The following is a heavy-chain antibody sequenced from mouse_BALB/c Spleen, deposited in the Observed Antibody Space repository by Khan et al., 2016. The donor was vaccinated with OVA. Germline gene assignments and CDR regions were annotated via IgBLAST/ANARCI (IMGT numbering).Heavy chain of an antibody. J-gene: IGHJ3*01. D-gene: IGHD2-4*01. Sequence: QVQLKESGPGLVQPSQSLSITCTVSGFSLTSTGVHWVRQSPGKGLEWLGVIWSGGSTDSNAVFISRLSISKDNSKSHVFFKMNSLQANDTGICYCVRISNMSKAGFGFAHGSQVNLVTVSA. CDR1: GFSLTSTG. CDR2: IWSGGST. CDR3: VRISNMSKAGFGFAH. V-gene: IGHV2-2*02.